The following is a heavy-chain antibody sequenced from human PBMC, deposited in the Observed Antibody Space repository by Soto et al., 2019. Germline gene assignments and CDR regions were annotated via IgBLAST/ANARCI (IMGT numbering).Heavy chain of an antibody. D-gene: IGHD1-1*01. CDR1: GGSFSGYY. Sequence: ASETLSLTCAVYGGSFSGYYWSWIRQPPGKGLEWIGEISHSGSTNYNPSLKSRVTISVDTSKNQFSLKLSSVTAADTAVYYCEKKVVGERTNPREYYYYYMDVWGKGTTVTVS. V-gene: IGHV4-34*01. CDR3: EKKVVGERTNPREYYYYYMDV. CDR2: ISHSGST. J-gene: IGHJ6*03.